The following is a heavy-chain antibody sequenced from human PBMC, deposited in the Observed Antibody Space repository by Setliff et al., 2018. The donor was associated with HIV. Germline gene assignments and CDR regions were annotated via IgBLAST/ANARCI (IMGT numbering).Heavy chain of an antibody. J-gene: IGHJ4*02. CDR3: ARELYGGNSRPFDY. D-gene: IGHD2-21*02. Sequence: SETLSLTCTVSGDPINSHYWSWIRQPPGKGLEWIGYIYDSGITDHNPSLEGRLTMSVDTSKNQVSLRLKSVTTADTAVYFCARELYGGNSRPFDYWGQGALVTVSS. CDR1: GDPINSHY. V-gene: IGHV4-59*11. CDR2: IYDSGIT.